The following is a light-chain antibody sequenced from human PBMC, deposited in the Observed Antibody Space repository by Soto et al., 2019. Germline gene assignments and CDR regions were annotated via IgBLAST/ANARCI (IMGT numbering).Light chain of an antibody. CDR2: ENN. V-gene: IGLV1-51*02. Sequence: QSALTQPPSVSAAPGQTVTISCSGSSSNIGNNYVSWYQQLPGTAPKLLIYENNKRPSGIPARFSGSKSGTSATLGITGLQTGEEADDYCGTWDSSLSAEVFGGGTKLTVL. CDR1: SSNIGNNY. J-gene: IGLJ3*02. CDR3: GTWDSSLSAEV.